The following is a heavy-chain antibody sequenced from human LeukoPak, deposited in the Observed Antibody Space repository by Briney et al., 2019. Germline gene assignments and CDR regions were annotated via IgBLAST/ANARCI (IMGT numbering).Heavy chain of an antibody. CDR2: ISGSGGGT. V-gene: IGHV3-23*01. D-gene: IGHD2-15*01. J-gene: IGHJ4*02. CDR1: GSTFSSYA. Sequence: GGSLRLSCAASGSTFSSYAMSWVRQAPGKGLEWVSAISGSGGGTYYAGSVKGRFTISRDNSKNTLYLQMNSLRAEDTAVYYCAKEGFYCSGGSCYPDYWGQGTLVTVSS. CDR3: AKEGFYCSGGSCYPDY.